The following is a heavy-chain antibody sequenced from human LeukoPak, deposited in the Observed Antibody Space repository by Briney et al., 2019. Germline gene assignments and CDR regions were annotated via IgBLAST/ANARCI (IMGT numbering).Heavy chain of an antibody. CDR1: GGSISGYY. J-gene: IGHJ2*01. V-gene: IGHV4-59*01. Sequence: PSETLSLTCTVSGGSISGYYYNWIRQPPGKGLEWIGYICYSGSTNYNPSLKSRVTISLDTSKNQFSLKLSSVTTADTAVYYCARSVVTLYWYFDLWGRGTLVTFTS. D-gene: IGHD4-23*01. CDR3: ARSVVTLYWYFDL. CDR2: ICYSGST.